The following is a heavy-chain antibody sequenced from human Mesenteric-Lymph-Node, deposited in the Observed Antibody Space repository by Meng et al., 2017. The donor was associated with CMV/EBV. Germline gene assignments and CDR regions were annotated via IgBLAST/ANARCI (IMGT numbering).Heavy chain of an antibody. CDR3: TRDMVRGSFTFDY. Sequence: GGSLRLSCAASGFTFSEHHMDWVRQAPGKGLEWVGRIKNKTSSFTTEYAASVKGRFTISRDDSKSIAYLQMNSLKTEDTAVYYCTRDMVRGSFTFDYWGQGTLVTVSS. V-gene: IGHV3-72*01. CDR1: GFTFSEHH. D-gene: IGHD3-10*01. J-gene: IGHJ4*02. CDR2: IKNKTSSFTT.